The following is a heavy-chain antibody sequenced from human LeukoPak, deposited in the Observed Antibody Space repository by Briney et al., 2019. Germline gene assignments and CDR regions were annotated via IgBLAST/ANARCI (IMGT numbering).Heavy chain of an antibody. CDR3: ARESIGWGAFDI. CDR1: GGSISSYY. J-gene: IGHJ3*02. CDR2: IYYSGST. V-gene: IGHV4-59*01. Sequence: SETLSLTCTVSGGSISSYYWSWIRQPPGKGLEWIGYIYYSGSTNYNPSLKSRVTISVDTSKNQFSLKLSSATAADTAVYYCARESIGWGAFDIWGQGTMVTVSS. D-gene: IGHD6-6*01.